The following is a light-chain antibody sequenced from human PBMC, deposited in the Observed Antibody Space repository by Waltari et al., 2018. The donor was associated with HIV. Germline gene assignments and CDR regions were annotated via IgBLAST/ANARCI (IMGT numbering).Light chain of an antibody. CDR2: DNK. Sequence: QSVLTQPPSVSAAPGQKVTIPCSGSSSNIGNNYVSWYQQLPGTAPKLLIYDNKKRPSGIPDRFSGSKSGTSATLGITGLQTGDEADYYCGTWDSSLSAGVFGGGTKLTVL. CDR3: GTWDSSLSAGV. V-gene: IGLV1-51*01. CDR1: SSNIGNNY. J-gene: IGLJ3*02.